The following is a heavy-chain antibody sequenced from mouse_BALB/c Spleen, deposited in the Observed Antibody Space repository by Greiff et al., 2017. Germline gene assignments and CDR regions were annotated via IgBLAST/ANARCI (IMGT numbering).Heavy chain of an antibody. V-gene: IGHV5-6-4*01. Sequence: EVLVVESGGGLVKPGGSLKLSCAASGFTFSSYTMSWVRQTPEKRLEWVATISSGGSYTYYPDSVKGRFTISRDNAKNTLYLQMSSLKSEDTAMYYGTRGGDGGFDYWGQGTTLTVAS. CDR3: TRGGDGGFDY. CDR2: ISSGGSYT. D-gene: IGHD1-1*02. J-gene: IGHJ2*01. CDR1: GFTFSSYT.